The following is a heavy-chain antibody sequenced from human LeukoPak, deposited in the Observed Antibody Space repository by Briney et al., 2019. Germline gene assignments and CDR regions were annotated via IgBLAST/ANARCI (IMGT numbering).Heavy chain of an antibody. CDR2: IIPIFGIA. J-gene: IGHJ3*02. Sequence: SVKVSCKASGGTFSSYAISWVRQAPGQGLEWMGRIIPIFGIANYAQKFQGRVTITADKSTSTAYMELSSLRSEDTAVYYCARESTPRGYCTNGVCSSWAFDIWGQGTMVTVSS. D-gene: IGHD2-8*01. CDR3: ARESTPRGYCTNGVCSSWAFDI. V-gene: IGHV1-69*04. CDR1: GGTFSSYA.